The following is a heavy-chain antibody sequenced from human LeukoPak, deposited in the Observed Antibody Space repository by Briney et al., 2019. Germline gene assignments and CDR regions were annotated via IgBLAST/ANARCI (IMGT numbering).Heavy chain of an antibody. V-gene: IGHV1-18*01. D-gene: IGHD3-16*02. CDR3: ARDYDYVWGSYRYTGWFDP. CDR2: ISAYKGNT. CDR1: GYTFTSSG. Sequence: ASVKVSCKASGYTFTSSGISWVRQAPGQGLEWMGWISAYKGNTNYAQKLQGRVTMTTDTSTSTAYMELRSLRSDDTAVYYCARDYDYVWGSYRYTGWFDPWGQGTLVTVSS. J-gene: IGHJ5*02.